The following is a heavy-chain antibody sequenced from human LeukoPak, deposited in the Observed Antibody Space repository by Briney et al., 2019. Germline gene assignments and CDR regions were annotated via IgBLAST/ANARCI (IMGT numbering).Heavy chain of an antibody. CDR1: GYTLTELS. J-gene: IGHJ4*02. CDR2: FDPEDGET. Sequence: ASVKVSCKVSGYTLTELSMHWVRQAPGKGLEWMGGFDPEDGETIYAQKFQGRVTMTEDTSTDTAYMELSSLRSEDTAVYYCARRGGTAAVGTEYYYESSGYYYWGQGTLVTVSS. D-gene: IGHD3-22*01. V-gene: IGHV1-24*01. CDR3: ARRGGTAAVGTEYYYESSGYYY.